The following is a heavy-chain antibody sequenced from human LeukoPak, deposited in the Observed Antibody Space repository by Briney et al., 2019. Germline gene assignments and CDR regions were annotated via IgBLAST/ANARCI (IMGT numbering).Heavy chain of an antibody. CDR3: ARGPRNHYYDSSGLLDY. CDR2: IYSGGST. J-gene: IGHJ4*02. D-gene: IGHD3-22*01. CDR1: GFTVSSNY. Sequence: PGGSLRLSCAASGFTVSSNYMSWVRQAPGKGLEWVSVIYSGGSTYYADSVKGRFTISRDNSKNTLYLQMNSLRAEDTAVYYCARGPRNHYYDSSGLLDYWGQGTLVTVSS. V-gene: IGHV3-53*01.